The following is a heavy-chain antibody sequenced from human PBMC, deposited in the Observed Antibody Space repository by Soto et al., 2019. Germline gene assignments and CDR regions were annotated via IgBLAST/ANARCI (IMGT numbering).Heavy chain of an antibody. V-gene: IGHV1-69*01. Sequence: QVQLVQSGAEVKKPGSSVNVSCKTSGVSFNNNGIGWVRQAPGHGLEWMGGVSPPFRTSNYARKFQGRISITADASTGTVNMELSRLTSEETAQYYCARVLYYGSGSYSQYGMDVWGQGTTVTVSS. CDR2: VSPPFRTS. CDR1: GVSFNNNG. D-gene: IGHD3-10*01. J-gene: IGHJ6*02. CDR3: ARVLYYGSGSYSQYGMDV.